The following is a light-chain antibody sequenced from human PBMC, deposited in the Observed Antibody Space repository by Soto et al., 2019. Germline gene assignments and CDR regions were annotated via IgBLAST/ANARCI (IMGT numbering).Light chain of an antibody. CDR3: QQYGSPIT. V-gene: IGKV3-20*01. Sequence: EIVLTQSPVTLSLSPGERATISCRASQSVPRSYLAWHQQPPGPAPRLLIYATSSRATGIPDRFSGGASATDFTLTISRLAPDVFALFYCQQYGSPITFGQGTRLEIK. J-gene: IGKJ5*01. CDR1: QSVPRSY. CDR2: ATS.